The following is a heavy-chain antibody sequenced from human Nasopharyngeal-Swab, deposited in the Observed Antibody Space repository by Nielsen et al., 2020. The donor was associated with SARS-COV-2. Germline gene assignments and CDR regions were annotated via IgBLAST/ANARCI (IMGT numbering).Heavy chain of an antibody. V-gene: IGHV4-31*03. CDR2: IYYSGST. Sequence: SETLSLTCTVSGGSISSGGYYWSWIRQHPGKGLEWTGYIYYSGSTYYNPSLKSRVTISVDTSKNQFSLKLSSVTAADTAVYYCARAKQPGITMIVVVTHWYFDLWGRGTLVTVSS. CDR1: GGSISSGGYY. D-gene: IGHD3-22*01. CDR3: ARAKQPGITMIVVVTHWYFDL. J-gene: IGHJ2*01.